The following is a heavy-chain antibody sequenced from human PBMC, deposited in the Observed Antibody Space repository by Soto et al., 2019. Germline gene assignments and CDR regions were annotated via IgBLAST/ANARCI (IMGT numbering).Heavy chain of an antibody. Sequence: VQLVESGGDLVQPGGSLRISCAASGFTFDDYAMHWVRQTPGKGLEWVSGISWNGGGLGYADSVKGRFTISRDNAKNSLYLQLNSLRPEDTALYYCAKGDRLTAARAWFDLWGQGTLVTVSS. CDR1: GFTFDDYA. D-gene: IGHD2-15*01. CDR3: AKGDRLTAARAWFDL. V-gene: IGHV3-9*01. CDR2: ISWNGGGL. J-gene: IGHJ5*02.